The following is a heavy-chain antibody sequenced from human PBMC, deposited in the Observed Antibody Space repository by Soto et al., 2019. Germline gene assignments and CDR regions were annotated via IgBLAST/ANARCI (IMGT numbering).Heavy chain of an antibody. CDR3: ARGWGYDSTDYYYAY. Sequence: QVQLVQSGAEVRKTGSSVRVSCKASGGSFNRHTISWVRQAPGQRLEWMGGIIPIFGTANHAQKFQGRVTIIADESTSTVYMEVSSLRSDDTAIYYCARGWGYDSTDYYYAYWVQGTLVIVSS. D-gene: IGHD3-22*01. J-gene: IGHJ4*02. CDR1: GGSFNRHT. V-gene: IGHV1-69*01. CDR2: IIPIFGTA.